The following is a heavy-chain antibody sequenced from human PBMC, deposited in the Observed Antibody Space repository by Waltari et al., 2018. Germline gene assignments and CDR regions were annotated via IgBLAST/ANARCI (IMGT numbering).Heavy chain of an antibody. V-gene: IGHV3-66*02. CDR3: ARESRDGYNGDAFDI. CDR1: GFTVHSNH. D-gene: IGHD2-21*01. CDR2: IYSGGST. J-gene: IGHJ3*02. Sequence: EAQLVESGGGLVQPGDSLRVSCAASGFTVHSNHLTWVRQAPGKGVEWVSVIYSGGSTEYADSVKGRFIISRDSSENTLYLQMNSLRAEDTAVYYCARESRDGYNGDAFDIWGQGTMVTVSS.